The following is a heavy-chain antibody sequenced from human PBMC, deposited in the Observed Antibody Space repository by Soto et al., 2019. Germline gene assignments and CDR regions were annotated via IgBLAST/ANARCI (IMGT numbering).Heavy chain of an antibody. Sequence: ASVKVSCKVSGYTLTELSMHWVRQAPGKGLEWMGGFDPEDGETIYAQKFQGRVTMTEDTSTDTAYMELSSLRSEDTAVYYCATVGAITGTTWGPYYYYGMDVWGQGTTVTVS. J-gene: IGHJ6*02. CDR2: FDPEDGET. CDR1: GYTLTELS. D-gene: IGHD1-7*01. CDR3: ATVGAITGTTWGPYYYYGMDV. V-gene: IGHV1-24*01.